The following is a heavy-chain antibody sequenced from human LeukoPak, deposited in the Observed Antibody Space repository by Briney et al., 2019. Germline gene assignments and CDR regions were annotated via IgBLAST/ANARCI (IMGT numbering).Heavy chain of an antibody. J-gene: IGHJ3*02. D-gene: IGHD1-26*01. Sequence: EASVKVSCKASGYTFTSYYMHWVRQAPGQGLEWMGIINPSGGSTSYAQKFQGRVTMTRDMSTSTVYMELSSLRSEDTAVYYCARDLAGYSGSYYGAFDIWGQGTMVTVSS. V-gene: IGHV1-46*01. CDR2: INPSGGST. CDR3: ARDLAGYSGSYYGAFDI. CDR1: GYTFTSYY.